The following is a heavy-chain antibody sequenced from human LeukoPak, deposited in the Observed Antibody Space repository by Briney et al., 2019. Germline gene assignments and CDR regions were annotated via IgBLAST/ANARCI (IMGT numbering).Heavy chain of an antibody. CDR2: IYYSGST. V-gene: IGHV4-59*06. CDR3: VATRIVAFDI. CDR1: GGSFSGYY. J-gene: IGHJ3*02. Sequence: SETLSLTCAVYGGSFSGYYWSWIRQPPGKGLEWIGYIYYSGSTYYNPSLKSRVTISVDTSKNQFSLKLSSVTAADTAVYYCVATRIVAFDIWGQGTMVTVSS. D-gene: IGHD5-12*01.